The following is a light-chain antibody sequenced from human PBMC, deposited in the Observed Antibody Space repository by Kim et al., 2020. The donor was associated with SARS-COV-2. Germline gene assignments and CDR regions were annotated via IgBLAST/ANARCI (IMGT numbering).Light chain of an antibody. CDR2: DAS. Sequence: SPGDRATRSCRARQSVSTYLAGYQQKRGQAPRLLIYDASNRATGIPARFSGSGSGTDFTLTISSLEPEDFAVYYCQQRSNWPPLTFGGGTKVDIK. V-gene: IGKV3-11*01. CDR3: QQRSNWPPLT. CDR1: QSVSTY. J-gene: IGKJ4*01.